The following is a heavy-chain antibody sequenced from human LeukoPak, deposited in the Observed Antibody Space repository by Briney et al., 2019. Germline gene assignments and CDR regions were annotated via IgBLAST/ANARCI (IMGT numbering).Heavy chain of an antibody. D-gene: IGHD6-19*01. CDR2: INPSGGST. V-gene: IGHV1-46*01. CDR1: GYTFTSYY. J-gene: IGHJ4*02. Sequence: ASVKVSCKASGYTFTSYYMHWVRQAPGQGLEWMGIINPSGGSTTYAQKFQGRATMTRDTSTSTVYMELSSLRSEDTAVFYCARGGSLAAAPHRYYFVYWGQGTPVTVSS. CDR3: ARGGSLAAAPHRYYFVY.